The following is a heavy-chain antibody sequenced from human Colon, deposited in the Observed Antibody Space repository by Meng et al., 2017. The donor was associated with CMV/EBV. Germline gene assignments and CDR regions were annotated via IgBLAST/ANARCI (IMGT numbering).Heavy chain of an antibody. V-gene: IGHV1-2*02. J-gene: IGHJ1*01. Sequence: QVQLGQSGAEVSMPGASVKVSCKASGYSFTGYYIHWVRQAPGQGLEWMGWMDPTTGRTDYAQKFQGTVTMTRDTSISTAYLELSRLTSDDTAVYYCASHSSYVWGSHHWGQGTLVTASS. CDR3: ASHSSYVWGSHH. CDR2: MDPTTGRT. D-gene: IGHD3-16*01. CDR1: GYSFTGYY.